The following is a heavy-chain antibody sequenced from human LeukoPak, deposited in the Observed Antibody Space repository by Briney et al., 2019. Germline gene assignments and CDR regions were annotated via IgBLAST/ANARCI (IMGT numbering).Heavy chain of an antibody. Sequence: GGSLRLSCAASGFTFSSYAMSWVRQAPGKGLEWVSGISGSGDSTYYADSVKGRFTTSRDNSKNTLYLQMNSLRSDDTAVYYCARRVPSWDYYGMDVWGQGTTVTVSS. CDR3: ARRVPSWDYYGMDV. V-gene: IGHV3-23*01. CDR2: ISGSGDST. CDR1: GFTFSSYA. J-gene: IGHJ6*02. D-gene: IGHD3-16*01.